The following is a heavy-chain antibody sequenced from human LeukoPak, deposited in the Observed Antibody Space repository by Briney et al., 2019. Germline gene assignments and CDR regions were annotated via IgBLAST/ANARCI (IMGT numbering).Heavy chain of an antibody. CDR2: ISGSGEST. D-gene: IGHD6-6*01. V-gene: IGHV3-23*01. J-gene: IGHJ4*02. Sequence: GGSLRLSCAAPGFTFSSHGMSWVRQAPGKGLEWVSAISGSGESTYYADSVKGRCTISRDNSKNKLYSQMNSLRAEDTAVYYCAKDLWYSTSSPEYWGQGTLVTVSS. CDR1: GFTFSSHG. CDR3: AKDLWYSTSSPEY.